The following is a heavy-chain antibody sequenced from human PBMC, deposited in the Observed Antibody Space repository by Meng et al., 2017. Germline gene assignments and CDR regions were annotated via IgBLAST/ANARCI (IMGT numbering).Heavy chain of an antibody. Sequence: GESLKISCAASGFTFSSYGMHWVRRAPGKGLEWGAVIWYDGSNKYYAESVKGRFTISRDNSKNTLYLQMNSLRAEDTAVYYCARGMITFGGVILRVVADYGMDVWGQGTTVTVSS. V-gene: IGHV3-33*01. D-gene: IGHD3-16*01. CDR1: GFTFSSYG. CDR2: IWYDGSNK. J-gene: IGHJ6*02. CDR3: ARGMITFGGVILRVVADYGMDV.